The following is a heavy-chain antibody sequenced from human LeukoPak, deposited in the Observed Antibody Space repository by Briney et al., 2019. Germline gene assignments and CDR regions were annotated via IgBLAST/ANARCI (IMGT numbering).Heavy chain of an antibody. CDR2: IKQDGSEK. CDR1: GFTFSSYW. Sequence: GGSLRLSCAASGFTFSSYWMSWVRQAPGKGLEWVANIKQDGSEKYYVDSVKGRFTISRDNAKNSLYLQMNSLRAEDTAVYYCATVRWGELQSDAFDIWGQGTMVTVSS. CDR3: ATVRWGELQSDAFDI. V-gene: IGHV3-7*03. D-gene: IGHD1-26*01. J-gene: IGHJ3*02.